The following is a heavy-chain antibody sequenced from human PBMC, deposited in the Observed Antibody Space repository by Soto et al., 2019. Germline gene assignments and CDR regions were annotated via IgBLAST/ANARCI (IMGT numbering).Heavy chain of an antibody. V-gene: IGHV1-8*01. Sequence: ASVKVSCKTSGYTFTSYDINWVRQAPGQGLEWVGWMNTNSDDTRSAQKFRGRLTLTRDKSMRAVYMKLSNLRPDDSAVYYCAREWSAAGHFYGLWYFDLWGRGTLVTVSS. CDR2: MNTNSDDT. D-gene: IGHD6-13*01. J-gene: IGHJ2*01. CDR3: AREWSAAGHFYGLWYFDL. CDR1: GYTFTSYD.